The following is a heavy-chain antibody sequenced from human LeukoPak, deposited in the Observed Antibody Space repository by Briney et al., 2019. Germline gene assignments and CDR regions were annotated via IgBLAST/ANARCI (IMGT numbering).Heavy chain of an antibody. CDR2: IYSGGST. CDR3: ARGGSGYYYPG. V-gene: IGHV3-66*01. CDR1: GFTVSSSY. D-gene: IGHD3-22*01. Sequence: GGSLRLSCAASGFTVSSSYMSWVRQVPGKGLEWVSVIYSGGSTYYTDSVKGRFTLSRDNSKNTLYLQMNSLRAEDTAVYYCARGGSGYYYPGWGQGTLVTVSS. J-gene: IGHJ4*02.